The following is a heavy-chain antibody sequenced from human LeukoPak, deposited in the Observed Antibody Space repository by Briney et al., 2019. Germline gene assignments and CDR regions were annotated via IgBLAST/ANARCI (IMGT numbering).Heavy chain of an antibody. CDR1: GFTFSNYA. J-gene: IGHJ4*02. V-gene: IGHV3-23*01. CDR3: AKGTMDGGQYYYDSS. D-gene: IGHD3-22*01. CDR2: ISSSGGIT. Sequence: PGGSLRLPCAASGFTFSNYAMSWVRQAPGKGLEWVSAISSSGGITYYADSVKGRFSISRDNSKNTLYLQVNSLRAEDTAVYYCAKGTMDGGQYYYDSSGGQGTLVTVSS.